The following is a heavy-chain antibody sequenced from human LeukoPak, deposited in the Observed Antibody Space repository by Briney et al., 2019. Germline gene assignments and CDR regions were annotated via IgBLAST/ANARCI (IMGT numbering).Heavy chain of an antibody. Sequence: GGSLRLSCAASGVTFNNYAMSWVRQAPGKGLEWVGRIKSKTDGGTTDYAAPVKGRFTISRDDSKNTLYLQMNSLKTEDTAVYYCTTDYYDSSGYYWDFSFDYWGQGTLVTVSS. J-gene: IGHJ4*02. CDR3: TTDYYDSSGYYWDFSFDY. CDR2: IKSKTDGGTT. D-gene: IGHD3-22*01. CDR1: GVTFNNYA. V-gene: IGHV3-15*01.